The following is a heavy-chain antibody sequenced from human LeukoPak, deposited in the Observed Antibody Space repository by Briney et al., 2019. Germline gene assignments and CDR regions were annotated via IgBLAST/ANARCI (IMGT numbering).Heavy chain of an antibody. V-gene: IGHV3-9*01. D-gene: IGHD5-24*01. CDR3: AKVWGDGYVLDAFDI. CDR1: GFTFDDYA. Sequence: GGSLRLSCAASGFTFDDYAMHWVRQAPGKGPEWVSGISWNSGSIGYADSVKGRFTISRDNSKNTLYLQMNSLRAEDTAVYYCAKVWGDGYVLDAFDIWGQGTMVTVSS. CDR2: ISWNSGSI. J-gene: IGHJ3*02.